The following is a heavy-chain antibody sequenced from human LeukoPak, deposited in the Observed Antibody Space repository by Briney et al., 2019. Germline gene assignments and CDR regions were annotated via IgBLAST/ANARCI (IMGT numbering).Heavy chain of an antibody. J-gene: IGHJ5*02. V-gene: IGHV1-2*02. CDR1: GYTFTGYY. CDR3: ARGPHLYSSVNWFDP. CDR2: LNPKTGGT. D-gene: IGHD6-19*01. Sequence: GASVKVSCKAFGYTFTGYYIHWVRQAPGQGLEWMGWLNPKTGGTNYAQRFQGRVTMTRDTSISTAYMELNRLISDDTAMYYCARGPHLYSSVNWFDPWGQGTLVTVSS.